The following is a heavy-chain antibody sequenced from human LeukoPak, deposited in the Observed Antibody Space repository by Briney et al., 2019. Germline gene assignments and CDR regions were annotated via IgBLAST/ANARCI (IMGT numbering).Heavy chain of an antibody. J-gene: IGHJ4*02. CDR2: ISAYNGNT. CDR3: ARDDASPGYYYGSGSYYLADY. V-gene: IGHV1-18*01. D-gene: IGHD3-10*01. Sequence: ASVKVSCKASGYTFTSYGISWVRQAPGQGLEWMGWISAYNGNTNYAQKLQGRVTMTTDTSTSTAYMELRSLRPDDTAVYYCARDDASPGYYYGSGSYYLADYWGQGTLVTVSS. CDR1: GYTFTSYG.